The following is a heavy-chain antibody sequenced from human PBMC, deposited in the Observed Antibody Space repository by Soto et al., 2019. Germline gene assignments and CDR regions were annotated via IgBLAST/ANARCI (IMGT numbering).Heavy chain of an antibody. CDR2: ISAYNGNT. Sequence: QVQLVQSGAEVKKPGASVKVSCKASGYTFTSYGISWVRQAPGQGLEWMGWISAYNGNTNYAQKLQGRVTMTTDTSTSTAYRALRSLRSDDTAVYYCARVGSILTGYYLGDYWGQGTLVTVSS. V-gene: IGHV1-18*01. D-gene: IGHD3-9*01. CDR1: GYTFTSYG. J-gene: IGHJ4*02. CDR3: ARVGSILTGYYLGDY.